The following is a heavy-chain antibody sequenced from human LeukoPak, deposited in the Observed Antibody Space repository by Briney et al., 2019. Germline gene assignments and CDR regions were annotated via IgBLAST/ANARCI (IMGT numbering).Heavy chain of an antibody. D-gene: IGHD1-26*01. CDR1: GGSFSGYY. V-gene: IGHV4-34*01. CDR3: ARGQGYSGSYYLYY. J-gene: IGHJ4*02. CDR2: INHSGST. Sequence: SETLSLTCAVYGGSFSGYYWSWIRQPPGKGLEWIGEINHSGSTNYNPSLKSRVTISVDTSKNQFSLKLSSVTAADTAVYYCARGQGYSGSYYLYYWGQGTLVTVSS.